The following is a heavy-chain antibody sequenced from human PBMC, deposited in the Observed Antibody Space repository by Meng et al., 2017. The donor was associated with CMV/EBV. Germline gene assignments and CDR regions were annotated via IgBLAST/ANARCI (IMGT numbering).Heavy chain of an antibody. CDR1: GSTFINYA. D-gene: IGHD3-10*01. CDR3: VGRQYGSGTY. V-gene: IGHV3-23*01. CDR2: ISSSGGT. J-gene: IGHJ4*02. Sequence: GESLKISCAASGSTFINYAMNWVRQAPGKGLEWVSSISSSGGTYYADSGKGRFTISRDTSRNTLYLQMNTLRAEDTAVYYCVGRQYGSGTYWGQGTLVTVSS.